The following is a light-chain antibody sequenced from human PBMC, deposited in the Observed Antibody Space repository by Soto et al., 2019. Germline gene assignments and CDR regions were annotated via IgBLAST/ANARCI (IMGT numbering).Light chain of an antibody. CDR2: KAS. J-gene: IGKJ1*01. Sequence: DIQMTQSPSTLSASVGDRVTITCRASQSISSWLAWYQQKPGKAPKLLIYKASSLESGVPSRSSGSGSGTEFALTISSVQPDDFATYFCQHYDTFSWTFGQGTKVDI. V-gene: IGKV1-5*03. CDR3: QHYDTFSWT. CDR1: QSISSW.